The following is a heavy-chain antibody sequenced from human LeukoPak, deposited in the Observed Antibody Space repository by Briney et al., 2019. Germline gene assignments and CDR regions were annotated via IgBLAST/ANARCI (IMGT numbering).Heavy chain of an antibody. CDR3: AKDLTMIDAFDI. V-gene: IGHV3-9*01. CDR2: ISWDSGSI. CDR1: GFTFDDYA. Sequence: GGSLRLSCAASGFTFDDYAMHWVRHAPGKGLEWVSGISWDSGSIGYADSVKGRFTISRDNAKNSLYLQMNSLRAEDTALYYCAKDLTMIDAFDIWGQGTMVTVSS. D-gene: IGHD3-22*01. J-gene: IGHJ3*02.